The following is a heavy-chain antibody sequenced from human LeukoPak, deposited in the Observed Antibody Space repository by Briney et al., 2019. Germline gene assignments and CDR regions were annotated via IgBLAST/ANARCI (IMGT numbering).Heavy chain of an antibody. D-gene: IGHD4/OR15-4a*01. CDR1: GDIVSSNSAT. CDR3: ARVRTTTGWLDP. Sequence: SQTLSLTCVISGDIVSSNSATWNWIRQSPSRGLEWLGRTYYRSTWYNDYAVSVKSRLTFNADTSKNHFSLQLNSVTPEDTAVYYCARVRTTTGWLDPWGQGTLVTVSS. V-gene: IGHV6-1*01. J-gene: IGHJ5*02. CDR2: TYYRSTWYN.